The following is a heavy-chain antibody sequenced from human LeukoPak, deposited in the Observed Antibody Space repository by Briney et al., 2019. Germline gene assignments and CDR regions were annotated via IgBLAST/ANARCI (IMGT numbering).Heavy chain of an antibody. D-gene: IGHD4-17*01. CDR2: ISVHNGDT. V-gene: IGHV1-18*01. J-gene: IGHJ4*02. Sequence: ASVTVSCKASGYTFTSYGISWVRQAPGQGLEWMGWISVHNGDTNYAQKFQGRVTLTTDTSTSTAYMELRSLRSDDTAVYYCARDPDGDYDFDYWGQGTLVTVSS. CDR1: GYTFTSYG. CDR3: ARDPDGDYDFDY.